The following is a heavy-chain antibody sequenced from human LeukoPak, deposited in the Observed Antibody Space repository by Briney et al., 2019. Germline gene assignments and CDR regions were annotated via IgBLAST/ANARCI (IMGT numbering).Heavy chain of an antibody. D-gene: IGHD3-9*01. Sequence: SETLSLTCTVSGASINSDTYYWGWIRQPPGKGLEWIGTHSHSGSAYYNPSLRSRITMSLDTSENQLSLKLSSVTAADTAVYYCARNVPSYYDILTGYFDWFDPWGQGTLVTVSS. CDR1: GASINSDTYY. CDR2: HSHSGSA. V-gene: IGHV4-39*01. CDR3: ARNVPSYYDILTGYFDWFDP. J-gene: IGHJ5*02.